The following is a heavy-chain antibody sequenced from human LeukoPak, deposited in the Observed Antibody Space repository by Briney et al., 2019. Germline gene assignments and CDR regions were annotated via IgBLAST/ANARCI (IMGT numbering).Heavy chain of an antibody. V-gene: IGHV4-59*08. Sequence: PSETLSLTCTVSGGSSSSYYWSWIRQPPGKGLEWIGYIHYSGSTNYNPSLKSRVTISVDTSKNQFSLKLSSVTAADTAVYYCARSPGNTALDYWGQGTLVTVSS. J-gene: IGHJ4*02. CDR2: IHYSGST. D-gene: IGHD4-17*01. CDR1: GGSSSSYY. CDR3: ARSPGNTALDY.